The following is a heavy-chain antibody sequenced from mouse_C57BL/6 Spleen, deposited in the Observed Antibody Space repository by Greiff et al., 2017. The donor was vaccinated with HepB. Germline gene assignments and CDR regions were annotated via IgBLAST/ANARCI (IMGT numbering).Heavy chain of an antibody. CDR3: ARLDSSGYFYYFDD. D-gene: IGHD3-2*02. Sequence: EVQLQESGPGLVKPSQSLSLTCSVTGYSITSGYYWNWIRQFPGNKLEWMGYISYDGSNNYNPSLKNRISITRDTSKNQFFLKLNSVTTEDTATYYCARLDSSGYFYYFDDRGQGTTLTVSS. J-gene: IGHJ2*01. V-gene: IGHV3-6*01. CDR1: GYSITSGYY. CDR2: ISYDGSN.